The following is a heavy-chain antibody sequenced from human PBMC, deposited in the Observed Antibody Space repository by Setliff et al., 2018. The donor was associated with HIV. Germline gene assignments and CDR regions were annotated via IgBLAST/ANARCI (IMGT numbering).Heavy chain of an antibody. CDR3: ARVRLYSSALDY. CDR2: ISGSGGST. CDR1: GFIVSSSY. D-gene: IGHD3-22*01. J-gene: IGHJ4*02. V-gene: IGHV3-66*02. Sequence: QAGGSLRLSCAASGFIVSSSYMTWVRQSPGKGLEWVSVISGSGGSTYYADSVKGRFTISRDNSKSTLSLQMNSLRPEDTAVFYCARVRLYSSALDYWGQGTLVTVSS.